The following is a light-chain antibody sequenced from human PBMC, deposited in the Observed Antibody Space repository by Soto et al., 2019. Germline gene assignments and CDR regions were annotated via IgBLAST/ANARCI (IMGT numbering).Light chain of an antibody. Sequence: EIVLTQSPGTLSLSPGERATLSFRASQIVSRASQSVSSSYLAWYQQKPGQAPRLLIYGASSRATGIPDRFSGSGSGTDFTLTISRLEPEDFAVYYCQQYGNSPITFGQGTRLEI. V-gene: IGKV3-20*01. CDR2: GAS. CDR3: QQYGNSPIT. J-gene: IGKJ5*01. CDR1: QSVSSSY.